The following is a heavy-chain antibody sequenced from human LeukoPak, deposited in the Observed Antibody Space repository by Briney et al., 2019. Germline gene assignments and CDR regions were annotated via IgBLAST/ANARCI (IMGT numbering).Heavy chain of an antibody. V-gene: IGHV1-2*02. J-gene: IGHJ3*02. Sequence: SVKVSCKASGYTFTGYYMHWVRQAPGQGLECMGWINPNSGGTNYAQKFQGRVTMTRDTSISTAYMELSRMRSEDTAVYYCAREWRGDCSGGSCFRESDAFDIWGQGTMVTVSS. CDR1: GYTFTGYY. CDR3: AREWRGDCSGGSCFRESDAFDI. D-gene: IGHD2-15*01. CDR2: INPNSGGT.